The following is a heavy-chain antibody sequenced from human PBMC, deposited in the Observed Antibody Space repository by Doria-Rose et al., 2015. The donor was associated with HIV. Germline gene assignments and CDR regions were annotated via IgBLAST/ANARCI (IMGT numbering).Heavy chain of an antibody. Sequence: QVTLKESGPVLVKPTETLTLTCTVSGVSLSSPGMGVSWIRQPPGKALEWLATIFSDDERSYKTPLKSILTISRSTSKSQVVLTMTDMDPVDTATYYCARIKSSRWYHKYYFDFWGQGTLVIVSA. CDR3: ARIKSSRWYHKYYFDF. CDR1: GVSLSSPGMG. J-gene: IGHJ4*02. CDR2: IFSDDER. V-gene: IGHV2-26*01. D-gene: IGHD6-13*01.